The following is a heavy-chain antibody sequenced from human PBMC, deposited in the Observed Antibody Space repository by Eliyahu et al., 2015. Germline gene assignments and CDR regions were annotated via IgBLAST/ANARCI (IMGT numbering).Heavy chain of an antibody. V-gene: IGHV3-53*01. D-gene: IGHD5-24*01. CDR3: ARLGMATTPEYFQH. J-gene: IGHJ1*01. CDR1: GFTVSSNY. CDR2: IYSGGST. Sequence: EVQLVESGGGLIQPGGSLRLSCAASGFTVSSNYMSWVRQAPGKGLEWVSVIYSGGSTYYADSVKGRFTISRDNSKNTLYLQMNSLRAEDTXVYYCARLGMATTPEYFQHWGQGTLVTVSS.